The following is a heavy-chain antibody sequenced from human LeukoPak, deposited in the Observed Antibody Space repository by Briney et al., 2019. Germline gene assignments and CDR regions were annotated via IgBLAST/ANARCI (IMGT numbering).Heavy chain of an antibody. CDR3: ARGWSSYYDFWSGYYPYFDY. V-gene: IGHV4-59*01. Sequence: PSETLSLTCTVSGGSISSYYWSWIRQPPGKGLEWIGYIYYSGSTNYNPSLKSRVTISVDTSKNQFSLKLSSVTAADTAVYYCARGWSSYYDFWSGYYPYFDYWGQGALVTVSS. D-gene: IGHD3-3*01. CDR2: IYYSGST. CDR1: GGSISSYY. J-gene: IGHJ4*02.